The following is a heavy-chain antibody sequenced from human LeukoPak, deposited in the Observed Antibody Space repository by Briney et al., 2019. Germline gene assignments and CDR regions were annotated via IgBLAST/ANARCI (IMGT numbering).Heavy chain of an antibody. CDR1: GFTFSSYE. V-gene: IGHV3-48*03. CDR2: ISSSGSTI. D-gene: IGHD6-6*01. Sequence: GGSLRLSGAASGFTFSSYEMNWVRQAQGKGLEWVSYISSSGSTIYYADSVKGRFTISRDNAKNSLYLQMNSLRAEDTAVYYCARVAAPPLYYYYMDVWGKGTTVTVSS. J-gene: IGHJ6*03. CDR3: ARVAAPPLYYYYMDV.